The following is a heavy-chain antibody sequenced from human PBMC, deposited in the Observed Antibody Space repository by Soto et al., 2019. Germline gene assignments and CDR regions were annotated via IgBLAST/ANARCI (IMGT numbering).Heavy chain of an antibody. J-gene: IGHJ3*02. CDR1: GGTLSSYT. Sequence: ASVKVSSKPSGGTLSSYTYNWVRHAPGQGLEWMGRIIPVLNITNYAQKFQGRVTIAADKFTSTAYMELSSLRSDDSAIYYCARGLWLAGGGINYTFPIW. CDR3: ARGLWLAGGGINYTFPI. V-gene: IGHV1-69*02. D-gene: IGHD3-3*01. CDR2: IIPVLNIT.